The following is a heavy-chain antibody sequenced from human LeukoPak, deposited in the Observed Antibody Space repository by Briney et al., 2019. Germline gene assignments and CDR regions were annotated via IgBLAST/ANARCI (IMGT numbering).Heavy chain of an antibody. V-gene: IGHV1-2*02. Sequence: GASVKVSCETSGYTFTGFYIHWVRLAPGQGLEWMGWINPKNGDTNHAQKFQGRVTLTRDTSINTAFMELTGLTSDDTAVYYCARDPQGPAGTGAAFDIWGQGTKVTVSS. CDR3: ARDPQGPAGTGAAFDI. CDR2: INPKNGDT. D-gene: IGHD1-1*01. J-gene: IGHJ3*02. CDR1: GYTFTGFY.